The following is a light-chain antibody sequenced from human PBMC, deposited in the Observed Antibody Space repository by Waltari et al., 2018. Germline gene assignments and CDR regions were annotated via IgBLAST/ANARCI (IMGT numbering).Light chain of an antibody. J-gene: IGLJ3*02. CDR2: DNS. V-gene: IGLV3-21*02. Sequence: VLTQPPSLSVAPGQTAKITCGSNNIDSYSVPWYRQKPGPAPVVVLYDNSDRPSGIPERFSGSNSGNTATLTISRVEAGDEADYYCQVWDSNIDHGVFGGGTKLTVL. CDR3: QVWDSNIDHGV. CDR1: NIDSYS.